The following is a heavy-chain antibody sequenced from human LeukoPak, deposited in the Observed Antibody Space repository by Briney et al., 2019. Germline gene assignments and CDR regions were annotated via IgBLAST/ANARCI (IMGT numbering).Heavy chain of an antibody. CDR1: GFTFGSYA. Sequence: PGGSLRLSCAASGFTFGSYAMSWVRQAPGEGLEWVSAISGSGGSTYYADSVKGRFTISRDNSKNTLYLQMNSLRAEDTAVDYCNNLPLWFGESAYYYGMDVWGQGTTVTVSS. D-gene: IGHD3-10*01. CDR2: ISGSGGST. V-gene: IGHV3-23*01. J-gene: IGHJ6*02. CDR3: NNLPLWFGESAYYYGMDV.